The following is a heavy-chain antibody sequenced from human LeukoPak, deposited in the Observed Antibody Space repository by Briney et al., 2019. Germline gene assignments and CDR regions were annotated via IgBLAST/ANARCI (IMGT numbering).Heavy chain of an antibody. D-gene: IGHD5-18*01. Sequence: ASVKVSCKASGYTFTSYYLQWVRQPPGQGLEWMGIINPSGGSTSYAQKFQGRVTMPRDTSTSTVYMEMSSLRSEDTAVYYCARENFGIDAMAYDYWGQGTLVTVSS. V-gene: IGHV1-46*01. CDR1: GYTFTSYY. CDR2: INPSGGST. CDR3: ARENFGIDAMAYDY. J-gene: IGHJ4*02.